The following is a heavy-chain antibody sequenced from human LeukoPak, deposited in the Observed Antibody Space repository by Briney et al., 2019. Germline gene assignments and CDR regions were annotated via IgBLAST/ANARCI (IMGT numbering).Heavy chain of an antibody. CDR3: ARGSLDTPFYYYYIDV. CDR2: MYHSRST. Sequence: PSETLSLTCGVSGYSITRGYYWGWIRQTPGKGPEWIGSMYHSRSTYYNPSLKSRVTISVETSKNQFSLNLTSMTAADTAIYYCARGSLDTPFYYYYIDVWGKGTTVTVSS. J-gene: IGHJ6*03. CDR1: GYSITRGYY. V-gene: IGHV4-38-2*01.